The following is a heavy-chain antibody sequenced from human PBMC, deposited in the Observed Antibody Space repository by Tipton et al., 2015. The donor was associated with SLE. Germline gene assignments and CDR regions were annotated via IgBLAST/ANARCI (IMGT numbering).Heavy chain of an antibody. Sequence: GSLRLSCAASGFTFSSYGMHWVRQAPGKGLEWVAFIRYDGNSEYYADSVKGRFTISRDNSKNTLYLQMSSLRAEDTAVYYCAQDETGWYAGDYWGQGTLVTVSS. D-gene: IGHD6-19*01. V-gene: IGHV3-30*02. J-gene: IGHJ4*02. CDR2: IRYDGNSE. CDR3: AQDETGWYAGDY. CDR1: GFTFSSYG.